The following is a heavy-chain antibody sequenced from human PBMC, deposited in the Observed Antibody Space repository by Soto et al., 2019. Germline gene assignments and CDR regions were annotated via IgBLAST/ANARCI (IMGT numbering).Heavy chain of an antibody. D-gene: IGHD2-15*01. J-gene: IGHJ4*02. CDR1: GGSISSYY. Sequence: SETLSLTCTVSGGSISSYYWSWIRQPPGKGLEWIGYIYYSGSTNYNPSLKSRVTISVDTSKNQFSLKLSSVTAADTAVYYCARDIAAFGYWGQGTLVTVSS. V-gene: IGHV4-59*01. CDR2: IYYSGST. CDR3: ARDIAAFGY.